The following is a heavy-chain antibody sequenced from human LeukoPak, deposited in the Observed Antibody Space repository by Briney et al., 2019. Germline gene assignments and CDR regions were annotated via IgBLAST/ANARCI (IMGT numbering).Heavy chain of an antibody. CDR1: RGSITSSSHN. D-gene: IGHD3-9*01. CDR3: ARHTTYYDVLTGIPGFYFDF. J-gene: IGHJ4*02. Sequence: SETLSLTCTVSRGSITSSSHNWGWIRQPPGKGPEWIGSVSSSGTSNHSPSLKSRLTLSIDTSKSQFSLNLRSVTAADTAIYYCARHTTYYDVLTGIPGFYFDFWGQGSLVTVTP. V-gene: IGHV4-39*01. CDR2: VSSSGTS.